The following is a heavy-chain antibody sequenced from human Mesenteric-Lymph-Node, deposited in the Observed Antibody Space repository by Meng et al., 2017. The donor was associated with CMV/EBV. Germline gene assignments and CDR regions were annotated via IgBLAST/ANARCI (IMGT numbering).Heavy chain of an antibody. CDR3: VREMWAKNHGNYGMYV. D-gene: IGHD1-14*01. V-gene: IGHV3-13*01. CDR1: GFPFSSYD. CDR2: IGIAGDT. Sequence: GESLKISCAASGFPFSSYDMHWVRQASGQPLEWVSAIGIAGDTYYSVSVKGRFTISRENAKNSLYLQMNSLRAGDTAVYYCVREMWAKNHGNYGMYVWGQGTTVTVSS. J-gene: IGHJ6*02.